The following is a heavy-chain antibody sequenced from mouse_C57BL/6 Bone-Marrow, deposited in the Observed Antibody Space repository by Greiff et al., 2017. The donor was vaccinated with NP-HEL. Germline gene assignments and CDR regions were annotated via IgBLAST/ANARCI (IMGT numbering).Heavy chain of an antibody. J-gene: IGHJ3*01. V-gene: IGHV5-6*01. CDR2: ISSGGSYT. CDR3: ARGYYGSSYGFAC. CDR1: GFTFSSYG. D-gene: IGHD1-1*01. Sequence: EVHLVESGGDLVKPGGSLKLSCAASGFTFSSYGMSWVRQTPDKRLEWVATISSGGSYTYYPDSVKGRFTISRDNAKNTLYLQMSSLKSEDTAMYYCARGYYGSSYGFACWGRGTLVTVSA.